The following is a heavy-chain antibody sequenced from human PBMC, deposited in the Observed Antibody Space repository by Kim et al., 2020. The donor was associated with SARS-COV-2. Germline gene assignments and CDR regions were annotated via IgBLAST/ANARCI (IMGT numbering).Heavy chain of an antibody. D-gene: IGHD3-10*01. CDR3: AKEVTSGTFPDS. V-gene: IGHV3-30*18. CDR2: ISFDGSKT. CDR1: GFTFSNYG. Sequence: GGSLRLSCAVSGFTFSNYGMHWVRQAPGKGLEWVALISFDGSKTYYVDSVKGRFTISRDNSKNTLFLHMFALRVEDTAVYYCAKEVTSGTFPDSWGQGTLVTVSS. J-gene: IGHJ4*01.